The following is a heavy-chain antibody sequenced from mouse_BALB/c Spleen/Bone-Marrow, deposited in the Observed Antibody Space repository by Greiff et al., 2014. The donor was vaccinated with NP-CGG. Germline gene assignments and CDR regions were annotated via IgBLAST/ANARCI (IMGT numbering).Heavy chain of an antibody. CDR3: TKIYYGYDGGYYYAMDY. Sequence: EVQVVESGGGLVKPGGSLKLSCAASGFTFSSYAMSWVRQTPEKRLEWVATISSGGSYTYYPDSVKGRFTISRDNAKNTLYLQMSSLKSEDTAMYYFTKIYYGYDGGYYYAMDYWGQGTSVTVSS. D-gene: IGHD2-2*01. CDR2: ISSGGSYT. CDR1: GFTFSSYA. J-gene: IGHJ4*01. V-gene: IGHV5-6-4*01.